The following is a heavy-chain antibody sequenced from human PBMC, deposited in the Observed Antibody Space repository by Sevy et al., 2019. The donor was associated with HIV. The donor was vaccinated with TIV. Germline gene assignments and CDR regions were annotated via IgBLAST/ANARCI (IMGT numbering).Heavy chain of an antibody. V-gene: IGHV3-21*01. J-gene: IGHJ4*02. CDR3: ARVPVDCSGGSCYS. CDR2: ISSSSSYI. CDR1: GFTFSSYS. D-gene: IGHD2-15*01. Sequence: GGSLRLSCAASGFTFSSYSMNWVRQAPGKGLEWVSSISSSSSYIYYADSVKGRFTISRANAKNSLYLQMNSLRAEDTAVYYCARVPVDCSGGSCYSWGQGTLVTVSS.